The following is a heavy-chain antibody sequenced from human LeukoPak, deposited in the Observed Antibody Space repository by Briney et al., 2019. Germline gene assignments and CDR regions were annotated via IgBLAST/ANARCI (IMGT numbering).Heavy chain of an antibody. Sequence: GGSLRLSCAASGFSLSRHWMHWVRQAPGTGLVWVSYIDNDGTDTNYADSVRGRSTVSRDNAKNTLYLQMNGLRAEDTAVYYCTRGGFDHNMDVWGKGTTVT. CDR2: IDNDGTDT. D-gene: IGHD3-9*01. CDR1: GFSLSRHW. CDR3: TRGGFDHNMDV. V-gene: IGHV3-74*01. J-gene: IGHJ6*03.